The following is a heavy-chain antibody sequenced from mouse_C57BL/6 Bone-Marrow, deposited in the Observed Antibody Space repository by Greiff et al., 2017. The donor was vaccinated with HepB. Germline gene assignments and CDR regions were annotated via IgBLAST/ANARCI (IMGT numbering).Heavy chain of an antibody. V-gene: IGHV1-55*01. CDR2: IYPGSGST. J-gene: IGHJ4*01. Sequence: QVHVKQSGAELVKPGASVKMSCKASGYTFTSYWITWVKQRPGQGLEWIGDIYPGSGSTNYNEKFKSKATLTVDTSSSTAYMQLSSLTSEDSAVYYCARDYDDAMDYWGQGTSVTVSS. CDR3: ARDYDDAMDY. D-gene: IGHD2-4*01. CDR1: GYTFTSYW.